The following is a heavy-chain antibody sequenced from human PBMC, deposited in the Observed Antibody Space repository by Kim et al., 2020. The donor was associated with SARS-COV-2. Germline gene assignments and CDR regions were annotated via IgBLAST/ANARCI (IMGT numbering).Heavy chain of an antibody. CDR1: GGSFSGYY. V-gene: IGHV4-34*01. D-gene: IGHD5-18*01. CDR3: ARSGQLWFRYYYYGMDV. J-gene: IGHJ6*02. Sequence: SETLSLTCAVYGGSFSGYYWSWIRQPPGKGLEWIGEINHSGSTNYNPSLKSRVTISVDTSKNQFSLKLSSVTAADTAVYYCARSGQLWFRYYYYGMDVWGQGTTVTVSS. CDR2: INHSGST.